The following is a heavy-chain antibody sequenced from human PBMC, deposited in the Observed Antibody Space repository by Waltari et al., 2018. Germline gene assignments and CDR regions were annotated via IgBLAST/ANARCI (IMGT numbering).Heavy chain of an antibody. CDR3: AKDHRYCSSTSCYGY. V-gene: IGHV3-23*01. D-gene: IGHD2-2*01. CDR1: GFPFRSYA. CDR2: ISGSGGST. Sequence: EVQLLESGGGLVQPGGSLRLSCAASGFPFRSYAMTWVRQAPGKGLEWVSAISGSGGSTYYADSVKGRFTISRDKSKNTLYLQMNSLRAEDTAVYYCAKDHRYCSSTSCYGYWGQGTLVTVSS. J-gene: IGHJ4*02.